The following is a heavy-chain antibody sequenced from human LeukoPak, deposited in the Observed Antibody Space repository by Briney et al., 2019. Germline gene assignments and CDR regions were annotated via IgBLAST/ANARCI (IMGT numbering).Heavy chain of an antibody. CDR2: IIPIFGTA. CDR3: ARGFGGVYGDYTNY. Sequence: WASMKVSCKASGGTFSSYAISWVRQAPGQGLEWMGGIIPIFGTANYAQKFQGRVTITADESTSTAYMELSSLRSEDTAVYYCARGFGGVYGDYTNYWGQGTLVTVSS. D-gene: IGHD4-17*01. J-gene: IGHJ4*02. V-gene: IGHV1-69*01. CDR1: GGTFSSYA.